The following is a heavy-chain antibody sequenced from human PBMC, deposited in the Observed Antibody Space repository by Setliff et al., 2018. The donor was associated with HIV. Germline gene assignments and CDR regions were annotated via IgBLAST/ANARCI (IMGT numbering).Heavy chain of an antibody. D-gene: IGHD6-19*01. CDR3: ARDVAVAGTEF. Sequence: LRLSCSASVFTFSSYAMHWVRQAPGKGLEYVSAISSNGGSTYYADSVKGRFTISRDNARNSLYLQMNSLKADDTAVYYCARDVAVAGTEFWGQGTLVTVSS. V-gene: IGHV3-64*04. CDR2: ISSNGGST. J-gene: IGHJ4*02. CDR1: VFTFSSYA.